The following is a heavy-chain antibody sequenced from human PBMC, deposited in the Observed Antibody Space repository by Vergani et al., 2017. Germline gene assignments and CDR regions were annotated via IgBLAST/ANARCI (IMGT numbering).Heavy chain of an antibody. CDR2: ISYDGSNK. V-gene: IGHV3-30*18. D-gene: IGHD6-13*01. J-gene: IGHJ4*02. Sequence: QVQLVESGGGVVQPGRSLRLSCAASGFTFSSYGMHWVRQAPGKGLGWVEVISYDGSNKYYADSVKGRFSISRDNSKNPLYLQMNSLRAEDTAVYYCAKPTGYSSSPDYFDYWGQGTLVTVSS. CDR3: AKPTGYSSSPDYFDY. CDR1: GFTFSSYG.